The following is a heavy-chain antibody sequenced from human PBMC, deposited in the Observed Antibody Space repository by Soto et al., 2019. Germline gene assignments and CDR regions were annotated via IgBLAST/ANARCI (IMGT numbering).Heavy chain of an antibody. D-gene: IGHD3-3*01. V-gene: IGHV3-33*01. J-gene: IGHJ4*02. CDR2: IWYDGSNK. CDR1: RFTFSSYG. Sequence: QVQLVESGGGVVQPGRSLRLCCAASRFTFSSYGMHWVRQAPGKGLEWVAVIWYDGSNKYYADSVKGRFTISRDNSKNTLYLQMNSLRAEDTAVYYSAREGGYDFWSAYDFDYWGQGTLVTVSS. CDR3: AREGGYDFWSAYDFDY.